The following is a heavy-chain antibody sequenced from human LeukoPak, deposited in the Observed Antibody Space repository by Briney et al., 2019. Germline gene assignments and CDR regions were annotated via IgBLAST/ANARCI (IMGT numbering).Heavy chain of an antibody. CDR3: ARDADTAMVTGYYYYGMDV. J-gene: IGHJ6*04. CDR1: GGSFSGYY. Sequence: SETLSLTCAVYGGSFSGYYWSRIRQPPGKGLEWIGEINHSGSTNYNPSLKSRVTISVDTSKNQFSLKLSSVTAADTAVYYCARDADTAMVTGYYYYGMDVWGKGTTVTVSS. CDR2: INHSGST. V-gene: IGHV4-34*01. D-gene: IGHD5-18*01.